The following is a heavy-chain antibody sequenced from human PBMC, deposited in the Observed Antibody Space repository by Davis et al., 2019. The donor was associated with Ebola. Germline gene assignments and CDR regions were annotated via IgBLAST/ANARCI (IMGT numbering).Heavy chain of an antibody. CDR3: ARGYTGWFDP. J-gene: IGHJ5*02. CDR1: GGSFSGYY. V-gene: IGHV4-34*01. D-gene: IGHD2-2*02. Sequence: SETLSLTCAVYGGSFSGYYWSWIRQPPGKGLEWIGEINHSGSTNYNPSLKSRVTISVDTSKNQFSLKLSSVTAADTAVYYCARGYTGWFDPWGQGTLVIVSS. CDR2: INHSGST.